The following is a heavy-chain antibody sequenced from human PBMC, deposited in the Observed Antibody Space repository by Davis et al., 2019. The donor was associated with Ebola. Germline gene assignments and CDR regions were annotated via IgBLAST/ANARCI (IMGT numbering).Heavy chain of an antibody. J-gene: IGHJ5*02. CDR3: ARVRNSSGWNKWFDP. CDR1: EFISSSYG. D-gene: IGHD6-19*01. Sequence: GGSLRLSCAASEFISSSYGIHWVRQAPGKGLEWVAVIWYDGSNKYYADSGKGGFTISRDNSKNKLYLQMNSMRAEDQAVYYFARVRNSSGWNKWFDPWGQGTLVTVSS. V-gene: IGHV3-33*01. CDR2: IWYDGSNK.